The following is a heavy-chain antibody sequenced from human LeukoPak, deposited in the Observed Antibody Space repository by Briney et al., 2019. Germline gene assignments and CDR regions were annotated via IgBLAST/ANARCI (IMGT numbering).Heavy chain of an antibody. CDR1: GFTFSSYA. CDR3: AKVSVVVVPAALDY. J-gene: IGHJ4*02. Sequence: PGGSLRLSCAASGFTFSSYAMSWVRQAPGKGLEWVSAISGSGGSTYYADSVKGRFTTSRDNSKNTLYLQMNSLRAEDTAVYYCAKVSVVVVPAALDYWGQGTLVTVSS. CDR2: ISGSGGST. D-gene: IGHD2-2*01. V-gene: IGHV3-23*01.